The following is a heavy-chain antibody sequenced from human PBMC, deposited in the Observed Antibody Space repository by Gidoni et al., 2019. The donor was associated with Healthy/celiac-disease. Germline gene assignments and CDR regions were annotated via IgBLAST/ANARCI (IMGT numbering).Heavy chain of an antibody. Sequence: EVQLVESGGGLGQQGRSLRLAGAASGFTVDDYAMHWVRQAPGKGLECVSGISWNSGSIGYADSVKGRFTISRDNATNSLYLQMNSLRAEDTALYYCAKDIWYSSSYFDYWGQGTLVTVSS. CDR1: GFTVDDYA. CDR2: ISWNSGSI. V-gene: IGHV3-9*01. J-gene: IGHJ4*02. D-gene: IGHD6-13*01. CDR3: AKDIWYSSSYFDY.